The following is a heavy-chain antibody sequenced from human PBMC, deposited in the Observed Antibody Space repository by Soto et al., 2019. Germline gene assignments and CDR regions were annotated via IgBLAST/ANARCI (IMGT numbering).Heavy chain of an antibody. V-gene: IGHV3-74*01. CDR2: INSDGSST. Sequence: EVQLVESGGGLVQPGGSLRLSCAASGFTFSSYWMHWVRQAPGKGLVWVSRINSDGSSTSYADSVKGRFTISRDNAKNTRYLEMNSLRAEDTAVYYCARLVVGATGGLFDYWGQGTLVTVSS. J-gene: IGHJ4*02. CDR3: ARLVVGATGGLFDY. D-gene: IGHD1-26*01. CDR1: GFTFSSYW.